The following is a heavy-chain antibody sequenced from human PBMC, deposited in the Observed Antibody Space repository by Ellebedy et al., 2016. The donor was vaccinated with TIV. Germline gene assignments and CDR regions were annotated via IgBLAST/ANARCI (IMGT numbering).Heavy chain of an antibody. CDR1: AGSTSSYY. J-gene: IGHJ3*02. CDR3: AREGGRGYCSSTSCRNRAFDI. CDR2: IYTSGST. Sequence: MPSETLSLTCTVSAGSTSSYYWSWIRQLAGKEREWVGRIYTSGSTNYNPSLKSRVTMSVDTSKNQFSLKLSSVTAADTAVYYCAREGGRGYCSSTSCRNRAFDIWGQGTMVTVSS. V-gene: IGHV4-4*07. D-gene: IGHD2-2*03.